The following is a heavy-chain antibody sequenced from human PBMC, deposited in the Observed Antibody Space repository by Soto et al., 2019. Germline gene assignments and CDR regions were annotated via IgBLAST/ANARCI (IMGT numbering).Heavy chain of an antibody. J-gene: IGHJ5*02. V-gene: IGHV3-49*03. D-gene: IGHD5-18*01. CDR1: GFTFGDYA. CDR3: TRSPWIQTGVRGGSWFDP. CDR2: IRSKAYGGTT. Sequence: PGGSLRLSCTASGFTFGDYAMSWFRQAPGKGLEWVGFIRSKAYGGTTEYAASVKGRFTISRDDSKSIAYLQMNSLKTEDTAVYYCTRSPWIQTGVRGGSWFDPWGQGTLVTVSS.